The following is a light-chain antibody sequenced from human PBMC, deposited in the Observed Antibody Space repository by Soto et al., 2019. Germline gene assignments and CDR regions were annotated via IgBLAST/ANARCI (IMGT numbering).Light chain of an antibody. V-gene: IGKV3-15*01. Sequence: EIVMTQSPPILSVSPGERAALSCRASQSVSSNLAWYQQKPGQAPRLLIYGASTRATGVPARFRGSGSGTDFTLTISVLQSEDFAVYYCQHYNNWPPWTFGQGTKVEIK. CDR1: QSVSSN. CDR2: GAS. CDR3: QHYNNWPPWT. J-gene: IGKJ1*01.